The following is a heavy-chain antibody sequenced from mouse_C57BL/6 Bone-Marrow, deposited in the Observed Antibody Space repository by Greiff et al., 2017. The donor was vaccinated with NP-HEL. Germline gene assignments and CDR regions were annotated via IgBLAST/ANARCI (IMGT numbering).Heavy chain of an antibody. CDR2: IDPANGNT. J-gene: IGHJ3*01. Sequence: EVKLQESVAELVRPGASVKLSCTASGFNIKNTYMHWVKQRPEQGLEWIGRIDPANGNTKYAPKFQGKATITADTSSNTAYLQLSSLTSEDTAIYYCASLYYCGSSPWFAYWGQGTLVTVSA. D-gene: IGHD1-1*01. V-gene: IGHV14-3*01. CDR3: ASLYYCGSSPWFAY. CDR1: GFNIKNTY.